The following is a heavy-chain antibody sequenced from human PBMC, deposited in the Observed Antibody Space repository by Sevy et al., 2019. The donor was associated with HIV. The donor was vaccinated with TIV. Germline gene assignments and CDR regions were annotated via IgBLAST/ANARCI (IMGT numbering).Heavy chain of an antibody. J-gene: IGHJ4*02. D-gene: IGHD3-22*01. CDR1: GFTFSSYG. Sequence: GGSLRLSCAASGFTFSSYGMHWVRQAPGKGLEWVAVISYDGSNKYYADSVKGRFTISRDNSKNTLYLQMNSLRAEDTAVDYCAKVKAFMIVVAPIDYWGQGTLVTVSS. CDR3: AKVKAFMIVVAPIDY. V-gene: IGHV3-30*18. CDR2: ISYDGSNK.